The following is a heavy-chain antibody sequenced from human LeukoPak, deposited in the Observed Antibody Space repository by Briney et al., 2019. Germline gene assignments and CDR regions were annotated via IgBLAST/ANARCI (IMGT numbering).Heavy chain of an antibody. V-gene: IGHV3-48*03. CDR1: GFTFSSYE. CDR3: AREERYCTNGVCPGAFDY. D-gene: IGHD2-8*01. J-gene: IGHJ4*02. CDR2: ISKSGRTI. Sequence: GGSLRLSCAASGFTFSSYEMHWVRQAPGKGLAWVSYISKSGRTIYYADSVKGRFTISRDNAKNSLYLQMNSLRAEDTAVYYCAREERYCTNGVCPGAFDYWGQGTLVTVSS.